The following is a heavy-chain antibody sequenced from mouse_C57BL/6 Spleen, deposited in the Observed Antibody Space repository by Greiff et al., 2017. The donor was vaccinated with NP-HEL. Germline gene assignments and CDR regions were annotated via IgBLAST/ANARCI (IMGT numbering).Heavy chain of an antibody. CDR3: TRHDGSSCAFAY. Sequence: VQLQQSGAELVRPGASVTLSCKASGYTFTDYEMHWVKQTPVHGLEWIGAIDPDTGGTAYNQKFKGKAILTADKSSRTAYMELRSLTSEDSAVYYGTRHDGSSCAFAYWGQGTLVTVSA. D-gene: IGHD1-1*01. CDR1: GYTFTDYE. V-gene: IGHV1-15*01. CDR2: IDPDTGGT. J-gene: IGHJ3*01.